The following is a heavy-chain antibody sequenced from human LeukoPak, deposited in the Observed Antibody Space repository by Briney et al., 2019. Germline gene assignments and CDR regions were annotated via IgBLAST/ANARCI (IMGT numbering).Heavy chain of an antibody. J-gene: IGHJ3*02. V-gene: IGHV3-53*01. CDR1: GFIVSSNY. D-gene: IGHD1-26*01. Sequence: PGGSLRLSCAASGFIVSSNYMSWVRQAPGKGLEWVSVIYSYGKTYYADSVKGRLNISRDNSKNTLYLQMNSLRAEDTAVYYCAGEWERQHGFDIWGQGTMVTVSS. CDR2: IYSYGKT. CDR3: AGEWERQHGFDI.